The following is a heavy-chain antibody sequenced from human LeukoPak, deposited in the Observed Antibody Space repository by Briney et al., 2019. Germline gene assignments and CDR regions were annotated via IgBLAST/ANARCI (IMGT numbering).Heavy chain of an antibody. J-gene: IGHJ4*02. CDR3: VIEFTLMRLDGALDN. CDR1: GFTFSSYG. CDR2: ISYDGSNK. Sequence: GGSLRLSCAASGFTFSSYGMHWVRQAPGKGLEWVAVISYDGSNKYYADSVKGRFTISRDNSKNTLYLQMNSKRAEAMAVYNCVIEFTLMRLDGALDNRGQGTLVTVSS. V-gene: IGHV3-30*03.